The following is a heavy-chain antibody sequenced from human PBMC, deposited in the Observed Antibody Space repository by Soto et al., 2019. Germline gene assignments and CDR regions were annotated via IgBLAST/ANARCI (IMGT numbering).Heavy chain of an antibody. D-gene: IGHD3-22*01. CDR3: ARNFGNRDYDSSGSNWFDP. CDR1: GGSVSSGSYY. Sequence: SETLSLTCTVSGGSVSSGSYYWSWIRQPPGKGLEWIGYIYYSGSTNYNPSLKSRVTISVDTSKNQFSLKLSSVTAADTAVYYCARNFGNRDYDSSGSNWFDPWGQGTLVTVSS. CDR2: IYYSGST. V-gene: IGHV4-61*01. J-gene: IGHJ5*02.